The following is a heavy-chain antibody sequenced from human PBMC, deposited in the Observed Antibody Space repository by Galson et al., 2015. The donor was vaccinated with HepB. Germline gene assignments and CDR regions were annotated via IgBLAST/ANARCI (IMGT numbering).Heavy chain of an antibody. D-gene: IGHD3-10*01. CDR2: ISAYNGNT. Sequence: SVKVSCKASGYTFTSYGISWVRQAPGQGLEWMGWISAYNGNTNYAQKLQGRVTMTTDTSTSTAYMELRSLRSDDTAVYYCARQPLWFGEPSTLDYWGQGTLVTVSS. CDR1: GYTFTSYG. V-gene: IGHV1-18*04. CDR3: ARQPLWFGEPSTLDY. J-gene: IGHJ4*02.